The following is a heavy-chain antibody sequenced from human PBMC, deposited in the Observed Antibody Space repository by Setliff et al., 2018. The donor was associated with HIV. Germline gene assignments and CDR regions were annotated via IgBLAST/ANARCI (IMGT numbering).Heavy chain of an antibody. J-gene: IGHJ4*02. CDR1: GGSFSGYH. Sequence: SETLSLTCSVSGGSFSGYHWNWIRQPAGKGLEWIGRIYYTGNTNYNPSLKSRVTISVDTSKNQFSLNLNSVTAADTAVYYCARLGAEDFSDYDWVDYWGQGTLVTVPQ. D-gene: IGHD5-12*01. V-gene: IGHV4-4*07. CDR3: ARLGAEDFSDYDWVDY. CDR2: IYYTGNT.